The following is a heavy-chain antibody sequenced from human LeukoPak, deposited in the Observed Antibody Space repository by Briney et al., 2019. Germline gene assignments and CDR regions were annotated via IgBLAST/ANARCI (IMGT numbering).Heavy chain of an antibody. V-gene: IGHV4-30-2*01. D-gene: IGHD3-9*01. CDR3: ARVNILTGYYHDY. Sequence: SETLSLTCAVSGGSISSGGYSWSWIRQPPGKGLEWIGYIYHSGSTYYNPSLKSRVTISVDRSKNQFSLKLSSVTAADTAVYYCARVNILTGYYHDYWGQGTLVTVSS. CDR1: GGSISSGGYS. CDR2: IYHSGST. J-gene: IGHJ4*02.